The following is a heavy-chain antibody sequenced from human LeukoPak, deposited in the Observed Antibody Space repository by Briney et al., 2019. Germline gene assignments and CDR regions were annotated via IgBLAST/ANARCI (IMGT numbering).Heavy chain of an antibody. CDR3: ARLTTMVRGVIRSRSWFGP. CDR2: INHSVST. D-gene: IGHD3-10*01. J-gene: IGHJ5*02. Sequence: SETLSLTCAVYGGSFSGYYWSWIRQPPGKGLEWIGEINHSVSTNYNPSLKSRVTISVDTSKNQFSLKLSSVTAADTAVYYCARLTTMVRGVIRSRSWFGPWGQGTLVTVSS. V-gene: IGHV4-34*01. CDR1: GGSFSGYY.